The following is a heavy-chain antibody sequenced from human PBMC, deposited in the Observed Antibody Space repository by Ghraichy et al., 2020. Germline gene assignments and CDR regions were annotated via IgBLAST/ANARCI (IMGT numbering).Heavy chain of an antibody. Sequence: SETLSLTCTVSGDSISSGPYSWSWIRQPPGKGLEWIAYMYLSGSTYYNLSLKSRVTISIARSKHQFSLKMSSVTAADTAVYDCARGGFFSSAFAVWCQGTMVPLPS. CDR3: ARGGFFSSAFAV. CDR1: GDSISSGPYS. CDR2: MYLSGST. D-gene: IGHD2/OR15-2a*01. J-gene: IGHJ3*01. V-gene: IGHV4-30-2*01.